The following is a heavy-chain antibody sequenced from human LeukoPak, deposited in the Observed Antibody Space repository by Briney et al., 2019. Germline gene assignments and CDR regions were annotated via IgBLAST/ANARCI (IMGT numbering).Heavy chain of an antibody. CDR1: GFTFSSYG. D-gene: IGHD2-2*02. CDR2: ISYDGSNK. CDR3: ASRELYGPNYYYYYGMDV. Sequence: GGSLRLSCAASGFTFSSYGMHWVRQAPGKGLEWVAVISYDGSNKYYADSVKGRFTITRDNSKNTLYLQMNSLRAEDTAVYYCASRELYGPNYYYYYGMDVWGQGTTVTVSS. V-gene: IGHV3-30*03. J-gene: IGHJ6*02.